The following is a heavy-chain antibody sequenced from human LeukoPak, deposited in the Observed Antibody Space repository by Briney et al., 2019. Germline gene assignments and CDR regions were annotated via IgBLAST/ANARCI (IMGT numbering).Heavy chain of an antibody. J-gene: IGHJ4*02. CDR2: ISGSGGST. V-gene: IGHV3-23*01. CDR1: GGSISSYY. Sequence: ETLSLTCTVSGGSISSYYWSWVRQAPGKGLEWVSAISGSGGSTYYADSVKGRFTISRDNSKNTLYLQMNSLRAEDTAVYYCAKDRVLTAAAGSNDYWGQGTLVTVSS. D-gene: IGHD6-13*01. CDR3: AKDRVLTAAAGSNDY.